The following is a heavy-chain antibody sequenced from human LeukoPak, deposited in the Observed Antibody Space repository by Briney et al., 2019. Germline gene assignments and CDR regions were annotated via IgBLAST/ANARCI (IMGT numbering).Heavy chain of an antibody. Sequence: GGSLRLSCAASGFTFSSFAMSWIRQAPGKGLEWVSVISAGGSSTYYADSVKGRFTISRDNSKNTLFLQMNSLRAEDTVVYYCAKDRAGSYWGQGTLVTVSS. CDR1: GFTFSSFA. CDR3: AKDRAGSY. CDR2: ISAGGSST. J-gene: IGHJ4*02. V-gene: IGHV3-23*01. D-gene: IGHD1-26*01.